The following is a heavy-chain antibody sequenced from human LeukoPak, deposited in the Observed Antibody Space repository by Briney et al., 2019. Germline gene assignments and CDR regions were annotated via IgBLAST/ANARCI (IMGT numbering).Heavy chain of an antibody. CDR1: GFTLSNAW. CDR2: IKSKTDGGTT. J-gene: IGHJ4*02. CDR3: TTDLVATITPFDY. Sequence: GGSLRLSCAPSGFTLSNAWMSWVRQAPGKGLEWVGRIKSKTDGGTTDYAAPVKGRFTISRDDSKNTLYLQMNSLKTEDTAVYYCTTDLVATITPFDYWGQGTLVTVSS. D-gene: IGHD5-12*01. V-gene: IGHV3-15*01.